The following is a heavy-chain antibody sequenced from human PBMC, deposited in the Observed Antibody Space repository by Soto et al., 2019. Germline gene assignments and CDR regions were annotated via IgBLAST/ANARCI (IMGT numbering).Heavy chain of an antibody. CDR2: VSYSGRT. Sequence: SETLSLTCTVSRGSINNYYWTLIRQPPGKGLEWIGYVSYSGRTNYNPSLKSRVNMLVDKSKNQFSLNLTSVTAADTAVYYCARLQYTVVTDIDVWGQGTMVTVSS. CDR1: RGSINNYY. CDR3: ARLQYTVVTDIDV. V-gene: IGHV4-59*03. D-gene: IGHD2-21*02. J-gene: IGHJ3*01.